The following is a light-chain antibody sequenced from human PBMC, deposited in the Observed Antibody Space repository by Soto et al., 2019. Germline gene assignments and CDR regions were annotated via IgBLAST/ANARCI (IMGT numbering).Light chain of an antibody. J-gene: IGKJ4*01. CDR2: DVS. V-gene: IGKV3-11*01. Sequence: EVVLTQSPATLSLSPGERATLSCRASQSVTKYLAWYQQKPGQALRLLISDVSKRATGIPARFSGSESATHFTLTISSLEPEDFAVYYCHQRSNWPHTFGGGTKLEIK. CDR1: QSVTKY. CDR3: HQRSNWPHT.